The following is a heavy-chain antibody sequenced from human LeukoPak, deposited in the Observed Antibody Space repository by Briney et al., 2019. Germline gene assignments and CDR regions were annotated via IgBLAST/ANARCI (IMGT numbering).Heavy chain of an antibody. CDR2: ISGSGGRT. Sequence: GGSLRLSCAASGFTFSTFAMILVRQPPGKGLEWVSAISGSGGRTYYADSVKGRFTISRDNSKNTLYLQMNSLRAEDTAVYNCAKGDFYGSGRDYYYYMDVWGKGTTVTISS. CDR1: GFTFSTFA. CDR3: AKGDFYGSGRDYYYYMDV. V-gene: IGHV3-23*01. D-gene: IGHD3-10*01. J-gene: IGHJ6*03.